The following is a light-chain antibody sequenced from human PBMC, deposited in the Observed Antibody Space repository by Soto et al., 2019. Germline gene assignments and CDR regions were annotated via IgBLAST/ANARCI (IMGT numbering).Light chain of an antibody. Sequence: DIQMTQSPSTLSASVGDRFTIICRASQSVSTRLAWYQQKPGKAPKVLIYDASSWAGGVPSRFTGSGSGTEFTLTINSLQPDDFATYYCQQYSVYWTFGQGTKVDIK. CDR2: DAS. V-gene: IGKV1-5*02. J-gene: IGKJ1*01. CDR3: QQYSVYWT. CDR1: QSVSTR.